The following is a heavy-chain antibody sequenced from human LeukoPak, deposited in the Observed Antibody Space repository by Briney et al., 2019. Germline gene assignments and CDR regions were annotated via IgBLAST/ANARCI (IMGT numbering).Heavy chain of an antibody. D-gene: IGHD3-3*02. J-gene: IGHJ4*02. CDR2: ISGSGGST. CDR3: AKSSSPFLEWFGPDY. V-gene: IGHV3-23*01. CDR1: GFTFSSYA. Sequence: GGSLRPSCAASGFTFSSYAMSWVRQAPGKGLEWVSAISGSGGSTYYADSVKGRFTISRDNSKNTLYLQMNSLRAEDTAVYYCAKSSSPFLEWFGPDYWGQGTLVTVSS.